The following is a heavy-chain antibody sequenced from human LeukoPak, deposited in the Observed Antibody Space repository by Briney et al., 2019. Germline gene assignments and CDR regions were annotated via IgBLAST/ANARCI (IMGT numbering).Heavy chain of an antibody. Sequence: GASVKVSCKASGYTFTSYDINWVRQATGQGLEWMGWMNPNSGNTGYAQKFQGRVTITRNTSISTAYMELSSLRSEDTAVYYCARAYTYYDFWSGSKTDAFDIWSQGTLVTVSS. CDR2: MNPNSGNT. V-gene: IGHV1-8*03. CDR1: GYTFTSYD. J-gene: IGHJ4*02. CDR3: ARAYTYYDFWSGSKTDAFDI. D-gene: IGHD3-3*01.